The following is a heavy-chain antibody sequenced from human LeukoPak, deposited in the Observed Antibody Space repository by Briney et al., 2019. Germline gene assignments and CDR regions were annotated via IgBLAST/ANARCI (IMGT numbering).Heavy chain of an antibody. CDR2: IKQDGSEK. CDR3: ARDPGYYGSGSYLN. V-gene: IGHV3-7*01. CDR1: GFTFSGYW. J-gene: IGHJ4*02. D-gene: IGHD3-10*01. Sequence: GGSLRLSCVASGFTFSGYWMTWVRQAPGKGLEWVANIKQDGSEKYYVGSVKGRFTISRDNAKNSLYLQMNSLRAADTAVYYCARDPGYYGSGSYLNWGQGTLVTVSS.